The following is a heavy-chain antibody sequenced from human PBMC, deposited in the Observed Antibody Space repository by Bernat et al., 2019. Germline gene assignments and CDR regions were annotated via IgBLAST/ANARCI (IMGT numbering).Heavy chain of an antibody. Sequence: EVQLVESGGGLVKPGGSLRLSCAASGFTFSSHTMNWVRQAPGKGLECVSSITSGSGYIFYADSLEGRFTISRDNAKNALYLQMNSLRAEDTAVYYCARVSGEYRDYWGQGTLVTVSS. V-gene: IGHV3-21*02. D-gene: IGHD3-10*02. CDR2: ITSGSGYI. J-gene: IGHJ4*02. CDR3: ARVSGEYRDY. CDR1: GFTFSSHT.